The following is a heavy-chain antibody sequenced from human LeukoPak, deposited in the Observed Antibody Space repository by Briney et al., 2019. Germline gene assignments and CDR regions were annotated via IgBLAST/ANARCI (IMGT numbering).Heavy chain of an antibody. V-gene: IGHV3-7*01. CDR1: GFTFSSYW. D-gene: IGHD3-10*01. CDR3: ARDLPFYGSGSPGY. Sequence: GGSLRLSCAASGFTFSSYWMSWVRPAPGKGLEWVANIKQDGSEKYYVDSVKGRFTISRDNAKNSLYLQMNSLRAEDTAVYYCARDLPFYGSGSPGYWGQGTLVTVSS. CDR2: IKQDGSEK. J-gene: IGHJ4*02.